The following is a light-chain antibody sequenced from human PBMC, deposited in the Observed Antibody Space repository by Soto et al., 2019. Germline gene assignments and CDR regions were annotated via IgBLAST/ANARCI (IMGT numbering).Light chain of an antibody. V-gene: IGKV1-5*03. J-gene: IGKJ1*01. Sequence: IQMTQSPSTLSASVGDRVTITCRASQEINNRLAWYQQKPGKAPNLLIYKASTSESGVPSRFSGSGSGTEFTLTISSLQPDDFATYYCQQYNGYSRTFGQGTKVDIK. CDR3: QQYNGYSRT. CDR1: QEINNR. CDR2: KAS.